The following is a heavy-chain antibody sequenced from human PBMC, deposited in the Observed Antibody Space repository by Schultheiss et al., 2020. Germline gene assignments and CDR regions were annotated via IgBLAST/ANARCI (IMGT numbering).Heavy chain of an antibody. CDR1: GFTFSSYA. Sequence: GGSLRLSCAASGFTFSSYAMHWVRQAPGKGLEWVAVISYDGSNKYYADSVKGRFTISRDNAKNSLYLQMNSLRAEDTALYYCAKAQYQLLWRGAFDIWGQGKMVTVSS. V-gene: IGHV3-30-3*01. CDR2: ISYDGSNK. D-gene: IGHD2-2*01. J-gene: IGHJ3*02. CDR3: AKAQYQLLWRGAFDI.